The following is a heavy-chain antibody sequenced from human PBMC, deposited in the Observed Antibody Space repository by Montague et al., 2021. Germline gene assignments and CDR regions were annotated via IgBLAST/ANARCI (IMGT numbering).Heavy chain of an antibody. CDR3: VKDTRDYYPDF. CDR2: INGNSINI. Sequence: SLRLSCAASGFVFNNYVMNWVRQAPGKGLEWVSGINGNSINIDYADSVKGRFTISRDNDKNSLYLQMNSLRAEDTAFYYCVKDTRDYYPDFWGQGILVTVSS. D-gene: IGHD3-3*01. CDR1: GFVFNNYV. J-gene: IGHJ4*02. V-gene: IGHV3-9*01.